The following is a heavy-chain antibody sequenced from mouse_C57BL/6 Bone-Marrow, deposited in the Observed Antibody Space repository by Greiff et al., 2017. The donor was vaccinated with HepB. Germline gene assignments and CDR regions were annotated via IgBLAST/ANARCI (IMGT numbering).Heavy chain of an antibody. CDR1: GYTFTSYW. Sequence: QVQLQQPGAELVRPGSSVKLSCKASGYTFTSYWMHWVKQRPIQGLEWIGNIDPSDSDTHYNQKFKDKATLTVDKSSSTAYMQLSSLTAEDSAVYYCARGYYSNYAGYWGQGTTLTVSS. D-gene: IGHD2-5*01. V-gene: IGHV1-52*01. CDR3: ARGYYSNYAGY. CDR2: IDPSDSDT. J-gene: IGHJ2*01.